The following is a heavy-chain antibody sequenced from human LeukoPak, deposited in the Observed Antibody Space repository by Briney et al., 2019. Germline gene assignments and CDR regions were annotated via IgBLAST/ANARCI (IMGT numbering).Heavy chain of an antibody. Sequence: SETLSLTCTVSGGSMHSYYWSWIRQPPGKGLEWIGYIYYRGSTNYNPSLKSRVTISVDTSKNQFSLKLSSVTAADTAVYYCARLYYDFWSGYKGALYYFDYWGQGTLVTVSS. CDR1: GGSMHSYY. J-gene: IGHJ4*02. CDR3: ARLYYDFWSGYKGALYYFDY. CDR2: IYYRGST. D-gene: IGHD3-3*01. V-gene: IGHV4-59*08.